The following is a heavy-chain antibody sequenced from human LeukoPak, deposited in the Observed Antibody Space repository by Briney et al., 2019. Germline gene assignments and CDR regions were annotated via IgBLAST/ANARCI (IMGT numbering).Heavy chain of an antibody. Sequence: PGGSLRLSCAASGFTFSSYEMSWVRQAPGKGLEWVSYIISSGGPIYYADSVKGRFTISRDNAKNSLFLQMNSLRAEDTAVYYCARENLNGLDVWGQGTTVTVSS. CDR1: GFTFSSYE. CDR2: IISSGGPI. J-gene: IGHJ6*02. V-gene: IGHV3-48*03. CDR3: ARENLNGLDV.